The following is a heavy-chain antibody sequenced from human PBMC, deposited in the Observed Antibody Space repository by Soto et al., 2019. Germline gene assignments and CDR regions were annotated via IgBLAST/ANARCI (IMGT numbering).Heavy chain of an antibody. V-gene: IGHV1-69*18. J-gene: IGHJ3*01. D-gene: IGHD1-26*01. CDR3: ASIGVGSRR. CDR1: GDTFSHYV. Sequence: VQMVQSGAEVKEPGSSVKVSCTNSGDTFSHYVMSWVRQAPGQGLEWMGSLAPISGSPNYAERFEGRLTISADAGTRTMYMELRSLKYDDTAVDYCASIGVGSRRWGQGTMVTVSS. CDR2: LAPISGSP.